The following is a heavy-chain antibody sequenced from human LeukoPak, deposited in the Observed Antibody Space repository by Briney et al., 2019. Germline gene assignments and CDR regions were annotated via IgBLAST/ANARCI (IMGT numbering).Heavy chain of an antibody. CDR1: GFTFSTYA. CDR2: ISFDGST. V-gene: IGHV3-53*01. CDR3: AREQNYYDSSGYKVWYFDY. Sequence: GGSLRLSCAASGFTFSTYAMRWVRQAPGKGLEWVSIISFDGSTYYADSVKGRFTISRDNSKNTLYLQMTGLRVEDTAVYYCAREQNYYDSSGYKVWYFDYWGQGSLVTVSS. D-gene: IGHD3-22*01. J-gene: IGHJ4*02.